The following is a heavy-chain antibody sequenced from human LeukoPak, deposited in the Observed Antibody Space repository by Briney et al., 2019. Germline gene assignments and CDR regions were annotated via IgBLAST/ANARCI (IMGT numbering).Heavy chain of an antibody. CDR2: IRYDGTNE. CDR1: GFTFNNYG. V-gene: IGHV3-30*02. CDR3: AKGGGSPRYYYYYYMDV. D-gene: IGHD3-16*01. J-gene: IGHJ6*03. Sequence: GGSLRLSCAASGFTFNNYGMYWVRQAPGKGLEWVASIRYDGTNERYANSVKGRFTLSRDNSKYTLYLQMDNLRVEDTSGYYCAKGGGSPRYYYYYYMDVWGKGTTVTISS.